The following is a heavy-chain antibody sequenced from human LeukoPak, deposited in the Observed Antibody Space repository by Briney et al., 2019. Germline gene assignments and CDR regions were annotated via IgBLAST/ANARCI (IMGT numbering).Heavy chain of an antibody. CDR2: IWYDGSNK. CDR1: GFTFSSYA. J-gene: IGHJ3*02. D-gene: IGHD6-13*01. V-gene: IGHV3-33*08. CDR3: ARSSSWFDAFDI. Sequence: PGGSLRLSCAASGFTFSSYAMSWVRQAPGKGLEWVAVIWYDGSNKYYADSVKGRSTISRDNSKNTLYLQMNSLRAEDTAVYHCARSSSWFDAFDIWGQGTMVTVSS.